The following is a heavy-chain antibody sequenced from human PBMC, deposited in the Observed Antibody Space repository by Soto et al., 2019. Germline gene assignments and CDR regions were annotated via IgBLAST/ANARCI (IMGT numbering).Heavy chain of an antibody. CDR1: GYTFTSYG. D-gene: IGHD3-22*01. CDR2: ISAYNGNT. J-gene: IGHJ4*02. V-gene: IGHV1-18*01. CDR3: ARVPAGWYYDSSGQGDY. Sequence: ASVKVSCKASGYTFTSYGISWVRQAPGQGLEWMGWISAYNGNTNYAQKLQGRVTMTTDTSTSTAYMELRSLRSDDTAVYYCARVPAGWYYDSSGQGDYWGQGTMVTVSS.